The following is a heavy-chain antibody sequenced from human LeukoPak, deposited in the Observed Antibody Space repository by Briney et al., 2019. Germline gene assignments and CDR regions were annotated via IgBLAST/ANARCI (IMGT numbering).Heavy chain of an antibody. CDR3: ASPEMARDGTYAMDV. CDR2: IYSGGST. J-gene: IGHJ6*02. D-gene: IGHD5-24*01. V-gene: IGHV3-53*01. CDR1: GFTVSSTY. Sequence: PGGSLRLSCAASGFTVSSTYMSWVRQAPGKGLEWVSVIYSGGSTYYADSVEGRFTISRDNSKNTLYHQMNSLRAGDTAVYYCASPEMARDGTYAMDVWGQGTTVTVSS.